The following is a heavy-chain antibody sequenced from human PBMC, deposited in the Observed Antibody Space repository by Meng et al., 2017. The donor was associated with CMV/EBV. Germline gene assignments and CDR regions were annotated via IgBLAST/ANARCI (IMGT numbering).Heavy chain of an antibody. CDR3: AGTPKSVYFDN. Sequence: GSRRLSGTVSGVTFSSYWMHWVRQAPGKGLEWVSRINSDGTATSYADSVKGRFTISRDNAKNTLYLQMSGLRVEDTAVYYCAGTPKSVYFDNWGQGTLVTVSS. CDR2: INSDGTAT. CDR1: GVTFSSYW. J-gene: IGHJ4*02. V-gene: IGHV3-74*01.